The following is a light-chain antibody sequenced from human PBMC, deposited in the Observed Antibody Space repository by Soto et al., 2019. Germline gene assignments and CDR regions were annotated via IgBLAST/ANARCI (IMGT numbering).Light chain of an antibody. Sequence: DIQMTQSPSTLSASVGDRVTITCRASQSVRSWLAWYQQKPGRAPSLLIYKTSNLESGVPSRFSGGGSGTEFTLTISSLQPDDFATYYCQQYNSYSSWTFGQGTKVEMK. J-gene: IGKJ1*01. V-gene: IGKV1-5*03. CDR2: KTS. CDR1: QSVRSW. CDR3: QQYNSYSSWT.